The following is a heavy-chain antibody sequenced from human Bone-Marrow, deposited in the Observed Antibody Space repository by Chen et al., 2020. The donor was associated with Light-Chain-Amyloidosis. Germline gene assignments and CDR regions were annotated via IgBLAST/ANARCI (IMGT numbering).Heavy chain of an antibody. Sequence: EVQLLESGGGLVQPGGSLRLSYAASGFTFSSQPMSWVRQAPGKGLEWVSGISDRGSNTYYADSMEGRFTVSRDNSKNTLHLQMNSLGAEDTAVYYCAKWDWNTNYFDDWGQGTLVTVSS. J-gene: IGHJ4*02. D-gene: IGHD1-1*01. V-gene: IGHV3-23*01. CDR1: GFTFSSQP. CDR3: AKWDWNTNYFDD. CDR2: ISDRGSNT.